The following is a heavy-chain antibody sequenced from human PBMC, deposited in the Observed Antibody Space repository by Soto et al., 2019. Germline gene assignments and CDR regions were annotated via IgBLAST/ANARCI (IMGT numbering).Heavy chain of an antibody. CDR2: VWLDGSNE. Sequence: LRLSCAASGFTFSNYGMHWVRQAPGKGLEWVAFVWLDGSNEYYADSVRDRFTISRVNSKNTLYLQMNSLRAEDTAVYHCAPQAFDYWGQGTLVTVSS. CDR1: GFTFSNYG. V-gene: IGHV3-33*01. J-gene: IGHJ4*02. CDR3: APQAFDY.